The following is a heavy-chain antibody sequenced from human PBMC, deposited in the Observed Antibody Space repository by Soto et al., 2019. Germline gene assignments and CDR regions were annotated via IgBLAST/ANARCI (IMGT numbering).Heavy chain of an antibody. CDR3: ARGGPNRGWYGRRQNWFDP. CDR1: GFTFSSYE. Sequence: PGGSLRLSCAASGFTFSSYEMNWVRQAPGKGLEWVSYISSSGSTIYYADSVKGRFTISRDNAKNSLYLQMNSLRAEDTAVYYCARGGPNRGWYGRRQNWFDPWGQGTLVTVSS. J-gene: IGHJ5*02. V-gene: IGHV3-48*03. CDR2: ISSSGSTI. D-gene: IGHD6-19*01.